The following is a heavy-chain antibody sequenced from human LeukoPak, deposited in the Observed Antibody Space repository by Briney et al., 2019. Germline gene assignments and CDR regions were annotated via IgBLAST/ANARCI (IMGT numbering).Heavy chain of an antibody. CDR1: GGSFSGYY. D-gene: IGHD2-2*01. CDR2: INHSGST. CDR3: ARPGYCSSTSCYWFDP. Sequence: SETLSLTCAVYGGSFSGYYWSWIRQPPGKGLEWIGEINHSGSTNYNPSLKSRVTISVDTSKNQFSLKLSSVTAADTAVYYCARPGYCSSTSCYWFDPWGQGTLVTVSS. V-gene: IGHV4-34*01. J-gene: IGHJ5*02.